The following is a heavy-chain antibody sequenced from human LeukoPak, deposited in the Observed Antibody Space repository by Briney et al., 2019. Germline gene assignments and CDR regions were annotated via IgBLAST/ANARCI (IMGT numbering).Heavy chain of an antibody. CDR1: GGSFSTYY. D-gene: IGHD3/OR15-3a*01. J-gene: IGHJ4*02. V-gene: IGHV4-59*08. Sequence: PSETLSLTCTVSGGSFSTYYWSWIRQPPGKGLEWIGYIYYSGSTNYNPSLRSRVTISVDTSKNQFSLELTSVTAPDTAVYYCVRHGTGCYFEYWGQGTLVTVSS. CDR2: IYYSGST. CDR3: VRHGTGCYFEY.